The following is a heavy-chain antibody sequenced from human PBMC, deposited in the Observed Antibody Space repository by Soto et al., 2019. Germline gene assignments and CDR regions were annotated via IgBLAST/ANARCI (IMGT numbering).Heavy chain of an antibody. J-gene: IGHJ4*02. D-gene: IGHD5-18*01. V-gene: IGHV1-24*01. CDR2: FDPEDGET. CDR3: ATASYSYGYGENY. Sequence: QVQLVQSGAEVKKPGASVKVSCKVSGYTLTELSMHWVRQAPGKGLEWMGGFDPEDGETIYAQKFQGRVTMTEETSTDTAYMELSSLRSEDTAVYYCATASYSYGYGENYWGQGTLVTVSS. CDR1: GYTLTELS.